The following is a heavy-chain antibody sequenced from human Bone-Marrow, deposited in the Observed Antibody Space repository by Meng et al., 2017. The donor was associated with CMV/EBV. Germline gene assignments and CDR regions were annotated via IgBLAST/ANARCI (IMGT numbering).Heavy chain of an antibody. CDR3: ARQDSSGYLRLFDY. CDR2: IYHSGST. D-gene: IGHD3-22*01. CDR1: GGSISSSNW. V-gene: IGHV4-4*02. Sequence: VYGGSISSSNWWSWVRQPPGKGLEWIGEIYHSGSTNYNPSLKSRVTISVDKSKNQFSLKLSSVTAADTAVYYCARQDSSGYLRLFDYWGQGTLVTVSS. J-gene: IGHJ4*02.